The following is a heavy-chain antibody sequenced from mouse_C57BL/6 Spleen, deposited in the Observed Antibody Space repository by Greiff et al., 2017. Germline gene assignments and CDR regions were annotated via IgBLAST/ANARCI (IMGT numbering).Heavy chain of an antibody. CDR2: INPNNGGT. CDR1: GYTFTDYY. CDR3: ARSWEGDY. V-gene: IGHV1-26*01. D-gene: IGHD4-1*01. J-gene: IGHJ2*01. Sequence: VQLQQSGPELVKPGASVKISCKASGYTFTDYYMNWVKQSHGKSLEWIGDINPNNGGTSYNQKFKGKATLTVDKSSSTAYMELRSLTSEDSAVYYCARSWEGDYWGQGTTLTVSS.